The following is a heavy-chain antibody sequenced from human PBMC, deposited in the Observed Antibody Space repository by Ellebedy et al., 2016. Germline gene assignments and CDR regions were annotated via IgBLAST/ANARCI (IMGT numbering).Heavy chain of an antibody. V-gene: IGHV4-59*08. J-gene: IGHJ4*02. CDR3: ASHHFRDFGDFYFHY. Sequence: SETLSLTCTVSGGSISSSYWSWIRQPPGKGLEWIGNMYDDGSTRYNPSLRSRVTMSVDTSKNQFSLRLTSVTAADTAVYYCASHHFRDFGDFYFHYWGQGSLVTVSS. CDR1: GGSISSSY. D-gene: IGHD3-10*01. CDR2: MYDDGST.